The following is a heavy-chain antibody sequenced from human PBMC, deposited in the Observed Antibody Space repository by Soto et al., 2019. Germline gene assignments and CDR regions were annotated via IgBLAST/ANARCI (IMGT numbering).Heavy chain of an antibody. Sequence: QVQLLESGPGLVKPSGTLSLTCAVSRASITDAKWWSWVRQAPGKGLEWIGEIYHTGSTSDNPSLTSRVTISVDKSNNQFLLKLRPVTAADTAVYYCATYDFWSGLFDYWGQGILVTVSP. CDR3: ATYDFWSGLFDY. D-gene: IGHD3-3*01. CDR2: IYHTGST. CDR1: RASITDAKW. V-gene: IGHV4-4*02. J-gene: IGHJ4*02.